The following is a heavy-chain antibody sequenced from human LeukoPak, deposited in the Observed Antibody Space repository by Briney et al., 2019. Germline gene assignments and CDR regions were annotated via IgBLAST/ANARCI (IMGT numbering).Heavy chain of an antibody. CDR2: INTNTGNP. D-gene: IGHD4-17*01. V-gene: IGHV7-4-1*02. CDR3: ARYTSNDYGENWFDP. CDR1: GYTFTGYP. Sequence: ASVKVSCKASGYTFTGYPMNWVRQAPGQGLEWMGWINTNTGNPTYAQGFTGRFVFSLDTSVSTAYLQISSLKAEDTAVYYCARYTSNDYGENWFDPWGQGTLVTVSS. J-gene: IGHJ5*02.